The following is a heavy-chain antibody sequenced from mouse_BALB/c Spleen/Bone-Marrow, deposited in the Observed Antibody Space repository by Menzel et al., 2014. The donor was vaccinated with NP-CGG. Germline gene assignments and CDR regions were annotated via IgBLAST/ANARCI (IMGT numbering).Heavy chain of an antibody. CDR1: EYEFPSHD. D-gene: IGHD1-1*01. CDR3: ARQGDYGSSWFAY. CDR2: INSDGGST. V-gene: IGHV5-2*01. J-gene: IGHJ3*01. Sequence: DVQLQESGGGLVQPGESLKLSCESNEYEFPSHDMSWVRKTPEKRLELVAAINSDGGSTFYPDTMERRSIISRDNTKKTLYLQMSSLRSEDTALYYCARQGDYGSSWFAYWGQGTLVTVSA.